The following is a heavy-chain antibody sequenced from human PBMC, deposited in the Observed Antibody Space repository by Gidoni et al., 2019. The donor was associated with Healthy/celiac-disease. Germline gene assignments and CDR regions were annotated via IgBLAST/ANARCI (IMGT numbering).Heavy chain of an antibody. CDR2: ISGSGGST. Sequence: EVQLLESGGGLVQPGGSLRLSCAASGFTFSRYAMSWVRQAPGKGLEWVSAISGSGGSTYYADSVKGRFTISRDNSKNTLYLQMNSLRAEDTAVYYCAKRGNYYDSSGYYTDAFDIWGQGTMVTVSS. CDR1: GFTFSRYA. J-gene: IGHJ3*02. D-gene: IGHD3-22*01. CDR3: AKRGNYYDSSGYYTDAFDI. V-gene: IGHV3-23*01.